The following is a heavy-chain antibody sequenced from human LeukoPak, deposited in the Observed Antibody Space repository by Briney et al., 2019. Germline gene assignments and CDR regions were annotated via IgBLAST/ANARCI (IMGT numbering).Heavy chain of an antibody. CDR2: IYHSGST. Sequence: SETLSLTCAVSGGSISSSNWWSWVRQPPGKGLEWIGEIYHSGSTNYNPSLKSRVTISVDKSKNQFSLKLSSVTAADTAVYYCARDRTYYDILTGYSHDAFDIWGQETMVTVSS. J-gene: IGHJ3*02. CDR3: ARDRTYYDILTGYSHDAFDI. V-gene: IGHV4-4*02. D-gene: IGHD3-9*01. CDR1: GGSISSSNW.